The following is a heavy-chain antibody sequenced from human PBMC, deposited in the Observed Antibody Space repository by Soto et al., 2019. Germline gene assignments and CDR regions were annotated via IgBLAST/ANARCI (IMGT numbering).Heavy chain of an antibody. J-gene: IGHJ4*02. CDR3: AKDQIWDY. CDR1: GFTFSSYG. V-gene: IGHV3-30*18. CDR2: ISYDGSNK. Sequence: GGSLRLSCAASGFTFSSYGMHWVRQAPGKGLEWVAVISYDGSNKYYADSVKGRFTISRDNSKNTLYLQMNSLRAEDTAVYYCAKDQIWDYWGQGTLVTVSS.